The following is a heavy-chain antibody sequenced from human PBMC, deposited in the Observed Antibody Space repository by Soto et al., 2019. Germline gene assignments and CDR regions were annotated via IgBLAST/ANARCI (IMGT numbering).Heavy chain of an antibody. J-gene: IGHJ4*02. D-gene: IGHD4-17*01. V-gene: IGHV3-74*01. Sequence: EVQLVESGGGLVQPGGSLRLSCAASGFTFSGYSMHWVRQAPGKGLVWVSRINSDGSSTSYADSVKGRFTISRDNAKNTLYLQMNSLRAEDTAVYYCAREASTAWYYFDYWGQGTLVTVSS. CDR2: INSDGSST. CDR1: GFTFSGYS. CDR3: AREASTAWYYFDY.